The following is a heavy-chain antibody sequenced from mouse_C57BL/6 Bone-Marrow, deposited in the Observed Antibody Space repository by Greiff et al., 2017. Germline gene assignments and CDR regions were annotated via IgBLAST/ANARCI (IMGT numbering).Heavy chain of an antibody. J-gene: IGHJ2*01. V-gene: IGHV1-81*01. Sequence: QVQLQQSGAELARPGASVKLSCKASGYTFTSYGISWVKQRTGQGLEWIGEIYPRSGNTYYNEKFKGKATLTADKSSSTAYMELRSLASEDSAVYFCARRVTTVVFDDWGQGTTLTVSS. D-gene: IGHD1-1*01. CDR2: IYPRSGNT. CDR3: ARRVTTVVFDD. CDR1: GYTFTSYG.